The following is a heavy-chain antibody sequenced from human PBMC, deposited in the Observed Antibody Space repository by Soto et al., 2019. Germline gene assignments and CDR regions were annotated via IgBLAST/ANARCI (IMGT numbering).Heavy chain of an antibody. J-gene: IGHJ6*02. CDR3: ARDSRDDISHGMDV. CDR2: ISYDGSNK. D-gene: IGHD3-9*01. Sequence: GGSLRLSCAASGFTFSSYAMHWVRQAPGKGLEWVAVISYDGSNKYYADSVKGRVTISRDNSKNTLYLQMNSLRAEDTAVYYWARDSRDDISHGMDVWGQGTTVTVAS. V-gene: IGHV3-30-3*01. CDR1: GFTFSSYA.